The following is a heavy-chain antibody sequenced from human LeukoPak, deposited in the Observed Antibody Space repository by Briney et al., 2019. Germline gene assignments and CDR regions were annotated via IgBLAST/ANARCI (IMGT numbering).Heavy chain of an antibody. CDR2: YSGSGGST. Sequence: GGSLRLSCAGSGFTFSSYAMSWVRQAPGKGLEWVSAYSGSGGSTYYADSVKGRFTISRDNSKNTLYLQMNSLRAEDTAVYYCAKSDSSSWYPYFDYWGQGTLVTVSS. J-gene: IGHJ4*02. CDR1: GFTFSSYA. CDR3: AKSDSSSWYPYFDY. D-gene: IGHD6-13*01. V-gene: IGHV3-23*01.